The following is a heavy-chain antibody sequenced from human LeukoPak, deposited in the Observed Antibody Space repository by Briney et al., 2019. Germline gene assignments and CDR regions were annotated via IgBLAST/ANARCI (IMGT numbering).Heavy chain of an antibody. V-gene: IGHV6-1*01. CDR1: GDSVFSNSS. J-gene: IGHJ3*02. D-gene: IGHD5-18*01. CDR2: TYYRSNWYI. CDR3: VRGGQGDGHSADEGFDI. Sequence: SQSLSLTCVISGDSVFSNSSWNWIRQSPSRGLEWLGRTYYRSNWYIDYGVSVKSRININPDTSKNLFSLQLSSVTPEDTAVYYCVRGGQGDGHSADEGFDIWGQGTMVTVS.